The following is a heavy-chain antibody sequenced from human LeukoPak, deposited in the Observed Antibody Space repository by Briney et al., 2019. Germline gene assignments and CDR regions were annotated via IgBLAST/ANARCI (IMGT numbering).Heavy chain of an antibody. CDR2: INPDGSKK. D-gene: IGHD5-24*01. CDR1: GFTFSGKW. Sequence: GGSLRLSCEASGFTFSGKWMSWVRQAPGKGLEWVASINPDGSKKLYVDSVKGRFTISRDNTKSSLYLQMNSLGAEDTAMYYCAKLLGTATTYASWGQGTRVTVSS. J-gene: IGHJ5*02. CDR3: AKLLGTATTYAS. V-gene: IGHV3-7*01.